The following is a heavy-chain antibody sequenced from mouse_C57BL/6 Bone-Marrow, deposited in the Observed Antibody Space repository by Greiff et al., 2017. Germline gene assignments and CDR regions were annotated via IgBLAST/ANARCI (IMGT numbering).Heavy chain of an antibody. CDR3: ARDYYGSSDGWYFDV. CDR1: GYTFTDYY. J-gene: IGHJ1*03. CDR2: INPNNGGT. Sequence: VQLQQSGPELVKPGASVKISCKASGYTFTDYYMNWVKQSHGKSLEWIGDINPNNGGTSYNQKFKGKATLTVDKSSSTAYMELRSLTSEDSAVYYCARDYYGSSDGWYFDVWGTGTTVTVSS. V-gene: IGHV1-26*01. D-gene: IGHD1-1*01.